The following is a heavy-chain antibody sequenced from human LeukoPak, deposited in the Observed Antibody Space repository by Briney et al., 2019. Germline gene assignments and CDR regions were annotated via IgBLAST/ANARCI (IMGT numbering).Heavy chain of an antibody. V-gene: IGHV3-23*01. D-gene: IGHD3-22*01. CDR3: ARDPPSYYDSGAFDY. CDR2: ISGSGGST. CDR1: GFTFSSYA. J-gene: IGHJ4*02. Sequence: GGSLRLSCAASGFTFSSYAMSWVRQAPGKGLEWVSAISGSGGSTYYADSVKGRFTISKDNAKNSLYLQMNSLRAEDTAVYHCARDPPSYYDSGAFDYWGQGTLVTVSS.